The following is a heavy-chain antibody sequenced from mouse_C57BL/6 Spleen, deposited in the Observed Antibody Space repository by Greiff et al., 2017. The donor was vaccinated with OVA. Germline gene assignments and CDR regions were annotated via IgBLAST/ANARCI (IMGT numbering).Heavy chain of an antibody. CDR2: IYPGSGST. CDR1: GYTFTSYW. CDR3: AREYLLRYYFDY. J-gene: IGHJ2*01. V-gene: IGHV1-55*01. Sequence: QVQLQQPGAELVKPGASVKMSCKASGYTFTSYWITWVKQRPGQGLEWIGDIYPGSGSTNYNEKFKSKATLTVDTSSSTAYMQLSSLSSEDSAVYYCAREYLLRYYFDYWGQGTTLTVSS. D-gene: IGHD1-1*01.